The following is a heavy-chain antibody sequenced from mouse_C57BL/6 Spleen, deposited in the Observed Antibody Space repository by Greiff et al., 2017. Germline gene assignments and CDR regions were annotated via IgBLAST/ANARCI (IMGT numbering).Heavy chain of an antibody. V-gene: IGHV1-55*01. CDR1: GYTFTSYW. J-gene: IGHJ1*03. CDR2: IYPGSGST. Sequence: QVQLQQPGAELVKPGASVKMSCKASGYTFTSYWITWVKQRPGQGLEWIGDIYPGSGSTNYNEKFKSKATLTVDTSSSTAYMQLSSLTSEDSAVYYCARWGNDGSSWYFDVWGTGTTVTVSS. D-gene: IGHD1-1*01. CDR3: ARWGNDGSSWYFDV.